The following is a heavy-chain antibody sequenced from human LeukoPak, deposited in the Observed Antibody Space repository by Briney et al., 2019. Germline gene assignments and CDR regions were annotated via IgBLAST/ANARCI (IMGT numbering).Heavy chain of an antibody. V-gene: IGHV4-39*01. Sequence: SETLSLTCTVSGGSISSSSHYWGWIRQPPGKGLEGIGSIYYSGDTYYNPSLKRRVTTSVDTSKSQFSLRLSSVTAAETAVYYCARNGNIVVVPDASKAFDIWGQGTMVTVSS. D-gene: IGHD2-2*01. J-gene: IGHJ3*02. CDR2: IYYSGDT. CDR1: GGSISSSSHY. CDR3: ARNGNIVVVPDASKAFDI.